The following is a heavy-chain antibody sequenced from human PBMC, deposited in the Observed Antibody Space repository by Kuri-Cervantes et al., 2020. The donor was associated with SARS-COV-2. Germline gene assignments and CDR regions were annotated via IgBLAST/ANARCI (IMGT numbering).Heavy chain of an antibody. CDR1: GFSFSTYY. D-gene: IGHD7-27*01. V-gene: IGHV3-48*01. CDR2: ISSSSSTI. Sequence: GGSLRLSCAVSGFSFSTYYMIWVRQAPGKGLEWVSYISSSSSTIYYADSVKGRFTISRDNAKNSLYLQMNSLRAEDTAVYYCAELGMGPVDYWGQGTLVTVSS. J-gene: IGHJ4*02. CDR3: AELGMGPVDY.